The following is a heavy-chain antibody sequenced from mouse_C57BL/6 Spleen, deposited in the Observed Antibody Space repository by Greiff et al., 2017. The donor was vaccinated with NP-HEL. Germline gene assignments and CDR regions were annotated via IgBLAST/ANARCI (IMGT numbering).Heavy chain of an antibody. Sequence: EVKLEESGPGLVKPSQSLSLTCSVTGYSITSGYYWNWIRQFPGNKLEWMGYISYDGSNNYNPSLKNRISITRDTSKNQFFLKLNSVTTEDTATYYCASGYYYGTYYAMDYWGQGTSVTVSS. CDR1: GYSITSGYY. V-gene: IGHV3-6*01. J-gene: IGHJ4*01. D-gene: IGHD1-1*01. CDR3: ASGYYYGTYYAMDY. CDR2: ISYDGSN.